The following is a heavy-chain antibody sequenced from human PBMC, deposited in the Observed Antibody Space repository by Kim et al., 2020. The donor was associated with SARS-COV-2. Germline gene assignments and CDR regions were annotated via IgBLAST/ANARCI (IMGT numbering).Heavy chain of an antibody. CDR3: ARGPVLRLLEWLQLDDYYYSMDV. CDR1: GYTFTSYD. Sequence: ASVKVSCKASGYTFTSYDINWVRQATGQGLEWMGWMNPNSGNTGYAQKFQGRVTMTRNTSISTAYMELSRLRSVDTAVDYCARGPVLRLLEWLQLDDYYYSMDVWSQGTTVTVYS. D-gene: IGHD3-3*01. CDR2: MNPNSGNT. V-gene: IGHV1-8*01. J-gene: IGHJ6*02.